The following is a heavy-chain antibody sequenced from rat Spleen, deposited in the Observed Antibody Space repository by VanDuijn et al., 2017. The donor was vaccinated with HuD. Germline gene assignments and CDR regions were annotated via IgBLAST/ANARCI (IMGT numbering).Heavy chain of an antibody. CDR2: MWSDGDT. J-gene: IGHJ4*01. Sequence: QVQLKESGPGLVQPSQTLSLTCTVSGFSLTSYHVHWVRQPPGKGLEWMGVMWSDGDTSYNSALKSRLSISRDTSKSQVSLKMSSLQTEDTATYYCARSFLPSLMDAWGQGASVTVSS. D-gene: IGHD1-4*01. CDR1: GFSLTSYH. CDR3: ARSFLPSLMDA. V-gene: IGHV2-32*01.